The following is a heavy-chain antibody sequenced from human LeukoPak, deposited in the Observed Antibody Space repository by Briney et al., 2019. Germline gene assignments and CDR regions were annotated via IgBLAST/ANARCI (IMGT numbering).Heavy chain of an antibody. Sequence: ASVKVSCKASGYTFTGHYLHWMRQAPGQGLEWMGWINPNNGGTKYAQKFHGRVTMTSDTSISTAYMELSRLRSDDTAMYYCARDRGSSWFADYWGQGTLVTVSS. CDR1: GYTFTGHY. V-gene: IGHV1-2*02. D-gene: IGHD6-13*01. CDR3: ARDRGSSWFADY. J-gene: IGHJ4*02. CDR2: INPNNGGT.